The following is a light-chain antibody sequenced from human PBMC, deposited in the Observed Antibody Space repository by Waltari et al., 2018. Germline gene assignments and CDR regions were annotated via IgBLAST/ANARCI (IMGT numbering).Light chain of an antibody. J-gene: IGLJ3*02. CDR1: SSDVGGYNY. V-gene: IGLV2-14*03. Sequence: QSALTQPASVSGSPGQSITISCTGTSSDVGGYNYVSWYQQHPGKAPKLMIYDVSNRPSGVSNRCSGSKAGNTASLTSSGLQAEDEADYYCSSYTSSSTLWVFGGGTKLTVL. CDR3: SSYTSSSTLWV. CDR2: DVS.